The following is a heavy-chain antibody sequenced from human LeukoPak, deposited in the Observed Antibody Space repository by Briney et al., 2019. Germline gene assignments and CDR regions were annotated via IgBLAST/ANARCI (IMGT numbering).Heavy chain of an antibody. CDR1: GFTFSTYSMN. D-gene: IGHD2-15*01. CDR2: MYYSGTT. J-gene: IGHJ4*02. CDR3: ARNYIVVVVAAIKRPTYFDY. V-gene: IGHV4-39*01. Sequence: GSLRLSCAASGFTFSTYSMNWVRQPPGKGLEWIGSMYYSGTTYYNPSLKSRVTISVDTSKNQFSLKLSSVTAADTAVYYCARNYIVVVVAAIKRPTYFDYWGQGTLVTVSS.